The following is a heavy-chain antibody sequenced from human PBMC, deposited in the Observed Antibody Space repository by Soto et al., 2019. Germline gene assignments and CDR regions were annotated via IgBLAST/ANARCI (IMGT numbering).Heavy chain of an antibody. V-gene: IGHV3-21*01. J-gene: IGHJ4*02. CDR1: GFTFSSYS. D-gene: IGHD3-22*01. CDR3: ARVSATLVVVTSIDY. CDR2: ISSSSSYI. Sequence: EVQLVESGGGLVKPGGSLRLSCAASGFTFSSYSMNWVRQAPGKGLEWVSSISSSSSYIYYADSVKGRFTISRDNAKNSLYLQMNSLRAEDTAVYYCARVSATLVVVTSIDYWGQGTLVTVSS.